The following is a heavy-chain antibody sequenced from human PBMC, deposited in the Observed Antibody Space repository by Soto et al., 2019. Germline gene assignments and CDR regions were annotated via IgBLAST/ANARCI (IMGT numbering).Heavy chain of an antibody. CDR1: GGTFSSYA. CDR3: ASTNDIVLVPAAPYGMDV. Sequence: SVKVSCKASGGTFSSYAISWVRQAPGQGLEWMGGIIPIFGTANYAQKFQGRVTITADESTSTAYMELSSLRSEDTAVYYCASTNDIVLVPAAPYGMDVWGQGTTVT. J-gene: IGHJ6*02. V-gene: IGHV1-69*13. CDR2: IIPIFGTA. D-gene: IGHD2-2*01.